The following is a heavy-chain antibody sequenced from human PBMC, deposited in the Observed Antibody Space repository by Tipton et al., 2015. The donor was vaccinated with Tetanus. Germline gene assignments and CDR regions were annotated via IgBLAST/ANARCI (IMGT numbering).Heavy chain of an antibody. D-gene: IGHD2-8*01. CDR3: ARGMVSWGIFPY. CDR2: IYYSGST. Sequence: TLSLTCTVSGGSISSYYWSWIRQPPGKGLEWIGYIYYSGSTNYNPSLKSRVTISVDTSKNQFSLELSSVTAADTAVYYCARGMVSWGIFPYWGQGTLVTVSS. V-gene: IGHV4-59*01. J-gene: IGHJ4*02. CDR1: GGSISSYY.